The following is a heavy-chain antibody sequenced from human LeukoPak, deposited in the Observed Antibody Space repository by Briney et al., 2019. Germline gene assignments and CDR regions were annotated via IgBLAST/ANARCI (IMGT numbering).Heavy chain of an antibody. CDR1: GYTFTGYY. CDR2: INPNSGGT. CDR3: ARVGRGSGSYWHYYGMDV. V-gene: IGHV1-2*02. D-gene: IGHD1-26*01. Sequence: ASVKVSCKASGYTFTGYYMHWVRQAPGQGLEWMGWINPNSGGTNYAQKLQGRVTMTTDTSTSTAYMELRSLRSDDTAVYYCARVGRGSGSYWHYYGMDVWGQGTTVTVSS. J-gene: IGHJ6*02.